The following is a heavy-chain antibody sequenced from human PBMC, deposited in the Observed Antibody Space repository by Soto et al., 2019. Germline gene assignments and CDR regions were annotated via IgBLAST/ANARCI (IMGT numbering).Heavy chain of an antibody. CDR2: ISGSGGST. V-gene: IGHV3-23*01. CDR3: AKELRPMIVVVRYDMDV. Sequence: EVQLLESGGGLVQPGGSLRLSCAASGFTFSSYAMSWVRQAPGKGLEWVSAISGSGGSTYYADSVKGRFTISRDNSKNTLYLQMNSLRAEDTAVYYCAKELRPMIVVVRYDMDVWGQGTTVTVSS. D-gene: IGHD3-22*01. J-gene: IGHJ6*02. CDR1: GFTFSSYA.